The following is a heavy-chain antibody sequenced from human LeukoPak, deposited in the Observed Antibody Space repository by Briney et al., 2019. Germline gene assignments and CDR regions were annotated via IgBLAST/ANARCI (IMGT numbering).Heavy chain of an antibody. D-gene: IGHD3-3*01. CDR3: ARQNDFRLDY. Sequence: GESLKISXKGSGYTFSSYWIGWVRQMPGKGREWMGIIYPGDSDTRYSPSLQGQVTISVDTSIGTAYLQWSSLKASDTAIYYCARQNDFRLDYWGQGTLVTVSS. V-gene: IGHV5-51*01. J-gene: IGHJ4*02. CDR1: GYTFSSYW. CDR2: IYPGDSDT.